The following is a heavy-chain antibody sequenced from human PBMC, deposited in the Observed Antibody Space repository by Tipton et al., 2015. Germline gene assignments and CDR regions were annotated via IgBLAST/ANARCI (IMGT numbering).Heavy chain of an antibody. CDR3: AKTHGAYEWYLDH. V-gene: IGHV4-39*07. CDR1: GGSISSSGYY. J-gene: IGHJ4*02. D-gene: IGHD2-8*01. Sequence: TLSLTFTVSGGSISSSGYYWGWIRQPPGKGLEWIGSVYYSGSTYYNPSLKSRVTISVDTSKNQFSLNLRSVTAADTAVYFCAKTHGAYEWYLDHWGRGTLVTVSS. CDR2: VYYSGST.